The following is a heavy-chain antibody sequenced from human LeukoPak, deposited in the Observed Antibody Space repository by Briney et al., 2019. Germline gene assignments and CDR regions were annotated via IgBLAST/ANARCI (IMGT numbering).Heavy chain of an antibody. D-gene: IGHD6-13*01. Sequence: PGGSLRLSCAASGFTFSSYAMSWVCQAPGKGLEWVSAISGSGGSTYYADSVKGRFTISRDNSKNTLYLQMNSLRAEDTAVYYCAKDRAAAVSPTFGYWGQGTLVTVSS. CDR1: GFTFSSYA. CDR2: ISGSGGST. J-gene: IGHJ4*02. V-gene: IGHV3-23*01. CDR3: AKDRAAAVSPTFGY.